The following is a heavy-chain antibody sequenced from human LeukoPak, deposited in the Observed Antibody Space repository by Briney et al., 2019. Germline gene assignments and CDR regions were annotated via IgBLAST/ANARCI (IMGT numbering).Heavy chain of an antibody. CDR3: ASRDSMVRGVMYAFDI. CDR1: GFTVSSNY. Sequence: SGGSLRLSCAASGFTVSSNYMSWVRQAPGKGLEWVSVIYSGGSTYYADSVKGRFTISRDNSKNTLYLQMNSLRAEDTAVYYCASRDSMVRGVMYAFDIWGQGTMVTVSS. D-gene: IGHD3-10*01. CDR2: IYSGGST. J-gene: IGHJ3*02. V-gene: IGHV3-53*01.